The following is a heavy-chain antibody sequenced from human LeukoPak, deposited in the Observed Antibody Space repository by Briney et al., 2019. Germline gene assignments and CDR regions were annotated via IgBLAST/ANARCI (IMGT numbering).Heavy chain of an antibody. CDR1: GVTFSSHW. CDR3: ARDPNLYSGTYDTY. V-gene: IGHV3-7*03. J-gene: IGHJ4*02. CDR2: IKQDGSER. Sequence: GGSLRLSCVVSGVTFSSHWMSWVGQAPGKGLEWVANIKQDGSERYYVDSVKGRFTISRDNAKNSVFLQMNSLRAEDTAVYYWARDPNLYSGTYDTYWGQGTLVTVSS. D-gene: IGHD1-26*01.